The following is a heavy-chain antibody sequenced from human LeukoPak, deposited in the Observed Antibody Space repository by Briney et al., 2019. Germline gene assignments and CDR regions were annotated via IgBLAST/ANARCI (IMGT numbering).Heavy chain of an antibody. D-gene: IGHD2-15*01. Sequence: GGSLRLSCVASGFTFSSYAMSWVCQAPGKGLEWVSGISGRDGSTYYADSVRGRFTISRDNSKNTLYLQMNSLRAEDTAIYYCAKSGLNRFDYWGQGTLVTVSS. CDR2: ISGRDGST. CDR1: GFTFSSYA. V-gene: IGHV3-23*01. CDR3: AKSGLNRFDY. J-gene: IGHJ4*02.